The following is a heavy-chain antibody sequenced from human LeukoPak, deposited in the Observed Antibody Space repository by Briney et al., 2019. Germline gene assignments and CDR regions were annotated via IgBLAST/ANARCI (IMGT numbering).Heavy chain of an antibody. Sequence: GGSLRLSCVASGFTFSSYAMSWVRQAPGKGLEWVSSISGSGANTYYADSVKGRFTISRDNSKNTLYLQMNSLRAEDTAVYYCARDGDVVVDLFYFDYWGQGTLVTVSS. CDR3: ARDGDVVVDLFYFDY. CDR1: GFTFSSYA. J-gene: IGHJ4*02. CDR2: ISGSGANT. D-gene: IGHD2-2*01. V-gene: IGHV3-23*01.